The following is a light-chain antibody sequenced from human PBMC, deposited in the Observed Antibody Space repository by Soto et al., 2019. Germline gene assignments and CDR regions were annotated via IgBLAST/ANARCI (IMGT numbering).Light chain of an antibody. Sequence: ESVLTQSPGTLSLSPGERATLSCRASQSVSNAFFAWYQQKPGQAPRLLIYGVSSRATGIPDRFSGSGSGTDFTLTISRLEPEDFVVYYCQQRSNWPPTFGQGTKLEIK. CDR1: QSVSNAF. CDR3: QQRSNWPPT. J-gene: IGKJ2*01. CDR2: GVS. V-gene: IGKV3D-20*02.